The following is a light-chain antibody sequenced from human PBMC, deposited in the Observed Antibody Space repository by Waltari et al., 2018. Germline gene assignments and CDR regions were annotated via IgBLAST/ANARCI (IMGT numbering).Light chain of an antibody. J-gene: IGKJ1*01. V-gene: IGKV3-20*01. CDR1: QGGGKY. CDR2: DAS. CDR3: QKYDFLPAT. Sequence: EIVLTQSPGTLSLSPGERATLSGRARQGGGKYLAWYQQIPGQAPRLLLYDASIRATGIPDGFSGSGFGTDFSLTISRLEPEDFAVYYCQKYDFLPATFGQGTTVEIK.